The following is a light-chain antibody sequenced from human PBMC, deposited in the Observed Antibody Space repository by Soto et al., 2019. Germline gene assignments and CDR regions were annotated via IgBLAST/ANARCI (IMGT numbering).Light chain of an antibody. Sequence: QSFLTQPPSVSAAPGQKVTISCAGSSSNIGGNSVSWYQQLPGTAPKLLIYDDDKRPSGIPDRFSGSKSGTSATLGITGFRTGDEADYYCGSWDSSLSAYVFGTGTKVTV. J-gene: IGLJ1*01. CDR2: DDD. CDR3: GSWDSSLSAYV. CDR1: SSNIGGNS. V-gene: IGLV1-51*01.